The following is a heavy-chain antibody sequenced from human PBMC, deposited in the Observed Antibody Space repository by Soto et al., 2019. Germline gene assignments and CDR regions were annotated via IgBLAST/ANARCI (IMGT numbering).Heavy chain of an antibody. CDR1: GGSMSGYY. D-gene: IGHD3-3*01. CDR2: VYYNGVT. Sequence: PSETLSLTCTVSGGSMSGYYWTWLRQPPGKGLEWIGYVYYNGVTNYNPSLKGRVTVAVDTSKNQFSLKLNSVTAADTAVYYCARDHDFWSGYYIDWGQGTLVTVSS. CDR3: ARDHDFWSGYYID. V-gene: IGHV4-59*12. J-gene: IGHJ4*02.